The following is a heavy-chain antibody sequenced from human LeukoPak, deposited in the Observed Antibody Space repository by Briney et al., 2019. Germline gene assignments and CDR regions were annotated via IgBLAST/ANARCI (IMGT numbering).Heavy chain of an antibody. Sequence: GASVKVSCKASGYTFTNYAMNWVRQAPGQGLEWMGGIIPIFGTANYAQKFQGRVTITADESTSTAYMELSSLRSEDTAVYYCARGAAGNEPIDYWGQGTLVTVSS. J-gene: IGHJ4*02. CDR3: ARGAAGNEPIDY. CDR2: IIPIFGTA. D-gene: IGHD6-13*01. V-gene: IGHV1-69*13. CDR1: GYTFTNYA.